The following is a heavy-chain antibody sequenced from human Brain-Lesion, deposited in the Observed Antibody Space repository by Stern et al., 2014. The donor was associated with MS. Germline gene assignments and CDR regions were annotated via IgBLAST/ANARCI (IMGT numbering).Heavy chain of an antibody. D-gene: IGHD5-18*01. Sequence: QVQLVQSGPGLVKPSQTLSLTCTVSGDSISGGGYYWSWIRQHPGKGLEWIGHIYYSGNTYYTPSLKSRVTMSVDTSNNQFSLRLRSVTAADTAVYYCARRATYNERKQIWGGWFDPWGQGTLVTVSS. V-gene: IGHV4-31*03. J-gene: IGHJ5*02. CDR3: ARRATYNERKQIWGGWFDP. CDR1: GDSISGGGYY. CDR2: IYYSGNT.